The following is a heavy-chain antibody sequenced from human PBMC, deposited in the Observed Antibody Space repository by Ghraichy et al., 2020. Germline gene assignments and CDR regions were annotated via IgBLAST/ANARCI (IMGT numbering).Heavy chain of an antibody. V-gene: IGHV1-3*01. CDR3: ARDLGSDSAWFPINYYYFYGMDV. D-gene: IGHD6-19*01. CDR1: GYTFTNYA. J-gene: IGHJ6*02. Sequence: ASVKVSCKASGYTFTNYAIHWVRQAPVQRLEWMGWINAGNGNTRYSQKFQGRVTITRDTSATTAYMELSSLKSEDTAVYYCARDLGSDSAWFPINYYYFYGMDVWGQGTTVTVPS. CDR2: INAGNGNT.